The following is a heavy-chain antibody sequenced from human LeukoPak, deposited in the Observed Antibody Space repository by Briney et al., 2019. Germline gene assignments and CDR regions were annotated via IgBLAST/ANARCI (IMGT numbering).Heavy chain of an antibody. V-gene: IGHV3-74*01. J-gene: IGHJ6*02. CDR1: GFTFSTYW. D-gene: IGHD3-10*01. CDR2: INTDGNTT. Sequence: GGSLRLSCAASGFTFSTYWMHWVRQAPGKGLVWVSRINTDGNTTNYADSGKGRFTISRDNSKNTLYLQMNSLRAEDTAVYYCAKDGSFGDYTTYYYGMDVWGQGTTVTVSS. CDR3: AKDGSFGDYTTYYYGMDV.